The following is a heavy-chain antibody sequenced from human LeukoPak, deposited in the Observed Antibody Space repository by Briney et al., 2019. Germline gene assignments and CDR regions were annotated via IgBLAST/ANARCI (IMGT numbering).Heavy chain of an antibody. CDR1: GGTFSSYT. D-gene: IGHD3-22*01. CDR3: VRSSDSSGYFDY. J-gene: IGHJ4*02. Sequence: GSSVKVSCKASGGTFSSYTISWVRQARGQGLEWMGRIIPILGIANYAQKFQGRVTITADKSTSTAYMELSSLRSEDTAVYYCVRSSDSSGYFDYWGQGTLVTVSS. CDR2: IIPILGIA. V-gene: IGHV1-69*02.